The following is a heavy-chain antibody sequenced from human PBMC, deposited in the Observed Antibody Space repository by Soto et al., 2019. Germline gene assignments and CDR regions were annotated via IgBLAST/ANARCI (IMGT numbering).Heavy chain of an antibody. CDR1: GCSISSSSYY. CDR2: IYYSGST. V-gene: IGHV4-39*01. Sequence: SETLSLTCTASGCSISSSSYYWGWIRQPPGKGLEWIGSIYYSGSTYYNPSLKSRVTISVDTSKNQFSLKLSSVTAADTAVYYCARLYGDYSNWFDPWGQGTLVTVSS. D-gene: IGHD3-22*01. CDR3: ARLYGDYSNWFDP. J-gene: IGHJ5*02.